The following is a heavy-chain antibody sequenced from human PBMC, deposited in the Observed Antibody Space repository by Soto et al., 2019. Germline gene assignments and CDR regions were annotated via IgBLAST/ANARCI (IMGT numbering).Heavy chain of an antibody. V-gene: IGHV4-34*01. CDR3: ARGPYGSGRRVAWGTRPNYYGMDV. D-gene: IGHD3-10*01. CDR2: INHSGST. Sequence: SSETLSLTCNVSGVSLPSGGYFWSWIRQHPGKGLEWIGEINHSGSTNYNPSLKSRVTISVDTSKNQFSLKLSSVTAADTAVYYCARGPYGSGRRVAWGTRPNYYGMDVWGQGTTVTVSS. CDR1: GVSLPSGGYF. J-gene: IGHJ6*02.